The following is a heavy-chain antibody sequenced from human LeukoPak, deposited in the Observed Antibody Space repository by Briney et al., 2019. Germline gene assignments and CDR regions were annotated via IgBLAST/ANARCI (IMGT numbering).Heavy chain of an antibody. CDR1: GGSISSSSYY. J-gene: IGHJ6*02. CDR3: ARQSGVYSSGWYSGYYYGMDV. Sequence: NPSETLSLTCTVSGGSISSSSYYWGWIRQPPGKGLEWIGSIYYSGSTYYNPSLKSRVTISVDTSKNQFSLKLSSVTAADTVVYYCARQSGVYSSGWYSGYYYGMDVWGQGTTVTVSS. CDR2: IYYSGST. V-gene: IGHV4-39*01. D-gene: IGHD6-19*01.